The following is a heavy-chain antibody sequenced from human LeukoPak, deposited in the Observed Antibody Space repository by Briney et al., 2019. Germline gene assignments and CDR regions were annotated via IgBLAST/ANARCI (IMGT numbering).Heavy chain of an antibody. J-gene: IGHJ5*02. CDR2: ISWDSGII. CDR3: VKDQTTVSLSGWFDP. V-gene: IGHV3-9*01. Sequence: GRSLRLSCAASGFIFDDYAMHWVRQAPGKGLEWVSGISWDSGIIGYADSVKGRFTIGRDNAKNSLYLQMDILRPEDTALYYCVKDQTTVSLSGWFDPWGQGTLVTVSS. CDR1: GFIFDDYA. D-gene: IGHD4-17*01.